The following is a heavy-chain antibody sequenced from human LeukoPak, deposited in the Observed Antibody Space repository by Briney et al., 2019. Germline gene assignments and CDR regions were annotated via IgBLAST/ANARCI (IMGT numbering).Heavy chain of an antibody. CDR3: ARGGVHNWNQHKGPFGP. V-gene: IGHV4-34*01. CDR2: INHSGST. J-gene: IGHJ5*02. CDR1: GGSFSGYY. Sequence: KPSETLSLTCAVYGGSFSGYYWSWIRQPPGKGLEWIGEINHSGSTNYNPSLKSRVTISVDTSKNQFSLKLSSVTAADTAVYYCARGGVHNWNQHKGPFGPWGQGTLVTVSS. D-gene: IGHD1-20*01.